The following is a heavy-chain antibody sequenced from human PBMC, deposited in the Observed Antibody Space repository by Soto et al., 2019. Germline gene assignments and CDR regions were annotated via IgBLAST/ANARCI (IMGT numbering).Heavy chain of an antibody. CDR2: IYHSGST. D-gene: IGHD2-2*02. Sequence: SETLSLTCAVSGASISSSSWWSWVRQPPGKGLEWIGEIYHSGSTTYNPSLKSRVTISVDKSKNQFSLKLSSVTAADTAIYYCARVDIVIIPAAIRDYYYYGMDVWGQGTAVTVSS. CDR3: ARVDIVIIPAAIRDYYYYGMDV. J-gene: IGHJ6*02. V-gene: IGHV4-4*02. CDR1: GASISSSSW.